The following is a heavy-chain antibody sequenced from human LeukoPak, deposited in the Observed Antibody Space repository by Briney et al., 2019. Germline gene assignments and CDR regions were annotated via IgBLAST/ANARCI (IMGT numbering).Heavy chain of an antibody. J-gene: IGHJ4*02. D-gene: IGHD6-19*01. CDR2: ISGSGGST. CDR1: GFTFSSYA. V-gene: IGHV3-23*01. Sequence: RGSLRLSCAASGFTFSSYAVSWVRQAPGKGLEWVSAISGSGGSTYYADSVKGRFTISRDNSKNTLYLQMNSLSTEDTAVYYCAKTTTGYSSGRYPGWPVDYWGQGTLVTVSS. CDR3: AKTTTGYSSGRYPGWPVDY.